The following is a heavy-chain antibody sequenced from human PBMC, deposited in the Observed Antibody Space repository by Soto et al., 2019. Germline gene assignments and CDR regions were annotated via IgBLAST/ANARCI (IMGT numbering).Heavy chain of an antibody. Sequence: ASVKVSCKASGYTSTNYGISWVRQAPGQGLEWMGWISAYNGNTKYAQKLQGRVTMTTDTSTSTAYMELRSLRSDDTAVYYCARGVGSGSYYDHYNWFDPWGQGTLVTVSS. CDR3: ARGVGSGSYYDHYNWFDP. V-gene: IGHV1-18*01. D-gene: IGHD3-10*01. J-gene: IGHJ5*02. CDR1: GYTSTNYG. CDR2: ISAYNGNT.